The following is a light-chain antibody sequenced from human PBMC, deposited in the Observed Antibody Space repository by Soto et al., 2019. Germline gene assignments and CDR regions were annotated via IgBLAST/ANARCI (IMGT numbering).Light chain of an antibody. CDR2: SDN. Sequence: QPVLTQPPSASGTPGQSVTISCSGSSSNIGSNPVNWYQQLPGTAPKLLIFSDNQRPSGVPDRVSGSKSGTSASLAISGLQSEDEADYYCAVWDDSLNGRVFGGGTKLTVL. CDR3: AVWDDSLNGRV. J-gene: IGLJ3*02. V-gene: IGLV1-44*01. CDR1: SSNIGSNP.